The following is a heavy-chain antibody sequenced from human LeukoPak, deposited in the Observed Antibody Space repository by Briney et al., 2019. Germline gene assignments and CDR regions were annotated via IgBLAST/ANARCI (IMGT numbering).Heavy chain of an antibody. D-gene: IGHD3-10*01. CDR2: ISGSGGST. J-gene: IGHJ6*02. Sequence: PGGSLGLSCAASGFTFSSYAMSWVRQAPGKGLEWVSAISGSGGSTYYADSVKGRFTISRDNSKNTLYLQMNSLRAEDTAVYYCAKDPPPSGLWIGELYMDVWGQGTTVTVSS. V-gene: IGHV3-23*01. CDR3: AKDPPPSGLWIGELYMDV. CDR1: GFTFSSYA.